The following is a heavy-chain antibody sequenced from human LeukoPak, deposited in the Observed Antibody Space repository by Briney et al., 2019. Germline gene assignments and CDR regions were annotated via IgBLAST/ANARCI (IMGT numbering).Heavy chain of an antibody. CDR2: IYTSGST. CDR3: ARVLGRAVDAFDI. Sequence: PSQTLSLTCTVSGGSISSGSYYWSWIRQPAGKGLEWIGRIYTSGSTNYNPSLKSRVTISVDTSKNQFSLKLSSVTAADTAVYYCARVLGRAVDAFDIWGQGTMVTVSS. J-gene: IGHJ3*02. V-gene: IGHV4-61*02. D-gene: IGHD1-26*01. CDR1: GGSISSGSYY.